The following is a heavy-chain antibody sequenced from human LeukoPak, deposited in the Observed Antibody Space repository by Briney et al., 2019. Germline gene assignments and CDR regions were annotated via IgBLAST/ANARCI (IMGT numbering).Heavy chain of an antibody. V-gene: IGHV3-23*01. CDR2: VSGNGGRT. CDR3: AKSGPLYSVDV. CDR1: GFTFSNYA. J-gene: IGHJ6*02. Sequence: GGSLRLSCAASGFTFSNYAMSWVRQAPGKGLEWVPVVSGNGGRTYYADSVKGRFTIFRDNSKNTLSLQMNSLRAEDTAIYYCAKSGPLYSVDVWGQGTTVTVSS. D-gene: IGHD5-18*01.